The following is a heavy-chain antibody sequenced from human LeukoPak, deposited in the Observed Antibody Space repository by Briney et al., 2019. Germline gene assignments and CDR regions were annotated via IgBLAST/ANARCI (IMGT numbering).Heavy chain of an antibody. CDR3: ARQDSKVGAYTGPYYFDY. V-gene: IGHV4-4*07. Sequence: SETLSLTCTVSGGSISGYYWSWIRQPAGKGLEWIGRIYTSGTTHDNPSLKSRVTMSVDTSKNQVSLKVSSVTAADTAVYYCARQDSKVGAYTGPYYFDYWGQGALVTVSS. CDR1: GGSISGYY. CDR2: IYTSGTT. D-gene: IGHD1-26*01. J-gene: IGHJ4*02.